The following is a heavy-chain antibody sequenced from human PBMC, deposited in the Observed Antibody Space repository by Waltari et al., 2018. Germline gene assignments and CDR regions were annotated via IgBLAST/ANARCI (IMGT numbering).Heavy chain of an antibody. CDR3: ATSSRYSSSWYAHVYYGMDG. J-gene: IGHJ6*02. CDR1: GYTLTELS. V-gene: IGHV1-24*01. D-gene: IGHD6-13*01. CDR2: LGPEDGAT. Sequence: QVQLVQSGAEVKKPGASVKVSCKVSGYTLTELSMHWVRQAPGKGLEWMGGLGPEDGATIDARKFQGRGTMTEDTATDAAYSERSSLVSEDTAVYYCATSSRYSSSWYAHVYYGMDGWGQGTTVTVSS.